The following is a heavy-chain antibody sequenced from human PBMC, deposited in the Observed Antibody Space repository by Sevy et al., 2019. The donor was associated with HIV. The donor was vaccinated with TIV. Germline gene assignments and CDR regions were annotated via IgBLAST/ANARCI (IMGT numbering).Heavy chain of an antibody. Sequence: SQTLSLTCAISGDSVSSNSAAWNWIRQSPSRGLEWLGRTYYRSKWYNDYAVSVKSRITINPDTSKNQFSLQLNSVTPEDTVVYYCARARGVIAARRDWFDPWGQGTLVTVSS. CDR2: TYYRSKWYN. D-gene: IGHD6-6*01. CDR3: ARARGVIAARRDWFDP. V-gene: IGHV6-1*01. CDR1: GDSVSSNSAA. J-gene: IGHJ5*02.